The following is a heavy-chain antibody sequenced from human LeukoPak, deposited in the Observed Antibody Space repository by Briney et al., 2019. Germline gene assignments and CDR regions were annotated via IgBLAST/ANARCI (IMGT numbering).Heavy chain of an antibody. Sequence: SETLSLTCAVYGGSFSGYYWSWIRQPPGKGLEWIGEINHSGSTNYNPSLKSRVTISVDTSKNQFSLKLSSVTAADTAVYYCAKDLRAVAGLRYSPPDAFDIWGQGTMVTVSS. J-gene: IGHJ3*02. V-gene: IGHV4-34*01. CDR3: AKDLRAVAGLRYSPPDAFDI. CDR1: GGSFSGYY. D-gene: IGHD6-19*01. CDR2: INHSGST.